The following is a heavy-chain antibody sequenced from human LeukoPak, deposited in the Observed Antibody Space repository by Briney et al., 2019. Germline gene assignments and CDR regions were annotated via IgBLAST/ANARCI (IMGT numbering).Heavy chain of an antibody. CDR3: ARLAVASLGW. Sequence: SETLSLTCSVSGYSISSGYYWGWIRQPPGKGLEWIGSLSDSGTTSYNPSLKSRVTISVNTSKNQFSLNLYSVTAGDTAVYYCARLAVASLGWWGQGTLVTVSS. CDR2: LSDSGTT. J-gene: IGHJ4*02. CDR1: GYSISSGYY. V-gene: IGHV4-38-2*02. D-gene: IGHD2-15*01.